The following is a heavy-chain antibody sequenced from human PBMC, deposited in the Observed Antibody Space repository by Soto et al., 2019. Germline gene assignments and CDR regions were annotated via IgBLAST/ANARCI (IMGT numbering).Heavy chain of an antibody. J-gene: IGHJ5*02. CDR2: IYNSGST. V-gene: IGHV4-39*01. D-gene: IGHD3-22*01. CDR3: ARGRTTMTVSFSSRGGNWFDP. Sequence: SETLSLTCSVSGGSIISTGYYCVCIRLPPWNGLEWIGSIYNSGSTYYNPSLKSRVTISVDTSKNLFSLRLSSVTAADTAVYYCARGRTTMTVSFSSRGGNWFDPWGQGTLVTSPQ. CDR1: GGSIISTGYY.